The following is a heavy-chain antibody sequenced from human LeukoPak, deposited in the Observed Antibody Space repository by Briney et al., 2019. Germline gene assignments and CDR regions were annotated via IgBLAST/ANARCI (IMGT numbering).Heavy chain of an antibody. J-gene: IGHJ3*02. D-gene: IGHD3-22*01. CDR2: IKSDGSST. V-gene: IGHV3-74*01. Sequence: GRSHRLYSPASGFIISSYWMHWVRQAPGKWLVWDSRIKSDGSSTTYADSVKGRFTISRDNAKNTLCLQMNSLRAEDTAVYYCARSYYYASSGNYAFDIWGQATMVTVSS. CDR1: GFIISSYW. CDR3: ARSYYYASSGNYAFDI.